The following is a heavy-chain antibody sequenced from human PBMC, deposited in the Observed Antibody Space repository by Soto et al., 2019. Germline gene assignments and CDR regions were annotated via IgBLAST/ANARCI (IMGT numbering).Heavy chain of an antibody. CDR3: ARDTTLAY. D-gene: IGHD1-1*01. CDR1: GDSISGYF. V-gene: IGHV4-59*01. CDR2: IYYGGTT. J-gene: IGHJ4*02. Sequence: KPSETLSLTCSISGDSISGYFWNWVRQPPGEGLEWIGDIYYGGTTSYNPSLKSRVTMSVDTSKNQFSLKLSSVTAADTAVYYCARDTTLAYWGQGTLVIVSS.